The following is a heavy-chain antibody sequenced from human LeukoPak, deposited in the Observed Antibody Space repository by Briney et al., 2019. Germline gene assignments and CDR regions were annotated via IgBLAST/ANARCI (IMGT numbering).Heavy chain of an antibody. CDR2: IRYDGSNK. V-gene: IGHV3-30*02. CDR3: AQGNVDTAMADY. D-gene: IGHD5-18*01. J-gene: IGHJ4*02. Sequence: SGGSLRLSCAASGFTFSSYGMHWVRQAPGKGLEWVAFIRYDGSNKYYADSVKGRFTISRDNSKNTLYLQMNSLRAEDTAVYYCAQGNVDTAMADYWGQGTLVTVSS. CDR1: GFTFSSYG.